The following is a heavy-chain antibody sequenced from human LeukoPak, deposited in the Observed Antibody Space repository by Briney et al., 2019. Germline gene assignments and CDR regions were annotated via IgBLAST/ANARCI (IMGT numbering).Heavy chain of an antibody. CDR1: GFTFSRYA. Sequence: PGGSLRLSCEVSGFTFSRYAMFWVRQAPGKGLEYVSVISSNGGSTYYGNSIKGRFTISRDNSKNTLYLQMGSLRTEDMAVYYCARGSGANYAPMQYWGQGTLVTVSS. D-gene: IGHD4/OR15-4a*01. CDR3: ARGSGANYAPMQY. V-gene: IGHV3-64*01. CDR2: ISSNGGST. J-gene: IGHJ4*02.